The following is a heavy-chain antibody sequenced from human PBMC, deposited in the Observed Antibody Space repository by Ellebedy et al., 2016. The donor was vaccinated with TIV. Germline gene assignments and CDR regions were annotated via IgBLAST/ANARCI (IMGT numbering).Heavy chain of an antibody. J-gene: IGHJ3*02. D-gene: IGHD1-26*01. V-gene: IGHV1-69*04. CDR2: IIPILGIA. CDR3: ARGELPDAFDI. Sequence: SVKVSXXASGYTFTSYAISWVRQAPGQGLEWMGRIIPILGIANYAQKFQGRVTITADKSTSTAYMELSSLRSEDTAVYYCARGELPDAFDIWGQGTMVTVSS. CDR1: GYTFTSYA.